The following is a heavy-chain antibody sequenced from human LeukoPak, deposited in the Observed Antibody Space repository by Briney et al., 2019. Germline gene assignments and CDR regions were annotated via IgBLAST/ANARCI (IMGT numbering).Heavy chain of an antibody. J-gene: IGHJ4*02. CDR2: FDPEDGET. V-gene: IGHV1-24*01. D-gene: IGHD1-26*01. Sequence: ASVKVSCKVSGYTLTELSMHWVRQAPGKGLEWMGGFDPEDGETIYAQKFQGRVTMTEDTSTDTAYMGLSSLRSEDTAVYYCATALGLRVGAIDYWGQGTLVTVSS. CDR3: ATALGLRVGAIDY. CDR1: GYTLTELS.